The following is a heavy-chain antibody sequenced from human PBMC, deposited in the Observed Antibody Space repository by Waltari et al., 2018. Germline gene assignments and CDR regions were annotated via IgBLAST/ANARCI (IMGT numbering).Heavy chain of an antibody. Sequence: QLQLQGSGPGQVNPSETLSLTCTVSGDSISSSSYYWGWIRQPPGKGLEWIGSIYYSGSTYYNPSLKSRLSISVDTPKNQFSLKLSSVTAADAAIDYCARLRSNMTPFDPWGQGTLVTVSS. D-gene: IGHD2-8*01. J-gene: IGHJ5*02. CDR2: IYYSGST. CDR3: ARLRSNMTPFDP. CDR1: GDSISSSSYY. V-gene: IGHV4-39*01.